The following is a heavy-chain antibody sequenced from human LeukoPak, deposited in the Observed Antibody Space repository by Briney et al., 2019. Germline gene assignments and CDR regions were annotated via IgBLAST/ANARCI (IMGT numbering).Heavy chain of an antibody. V-gene: IGHV6-1*01. CDR2: TYYRFQWYN. CDR1: GDSVSSNSAA. D-gene: IGHD4-17*01. CDR3: ARSDYGDSSFDY. Sequence: SQTLSLTCATSGDSVSSNSAAWNWIRQSPSRGLEWLGRTYYRFQWYNDYAVSVKSRITINADTSKNQFSLQLNSVTPEDTAVYYCARSDYGDSSFDYWGQGTLATVSS. J-gene: IGHJ4*02.